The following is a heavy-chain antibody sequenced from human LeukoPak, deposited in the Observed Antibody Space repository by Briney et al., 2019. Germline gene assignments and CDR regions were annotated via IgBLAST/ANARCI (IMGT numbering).Heavy chain of an antibody. D-gene: IGHD1-26*01. CDR2: ISYDGSNK. Sequence: GGSLRLSCAASGFTFSSYAMHWVRQAPGKGLEWVAVISYDGSNKYYADSVKGRFTISRDNSKNTLYLQMNSLRAEDTAVYYCAKDLKWELRGFDYWGQGTLVTVSS. CDR1: GFTFSSYA. CDR3: AKDLKWELRGFDY. V-gene: IGHV3-30-3*01. J-gene: IGHJ4*02.